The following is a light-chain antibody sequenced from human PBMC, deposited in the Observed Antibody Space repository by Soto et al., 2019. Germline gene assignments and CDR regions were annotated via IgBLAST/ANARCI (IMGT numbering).Light chain of an antibody. CDR3: QQHLDWPDT. CDR2: GAS. Sequence: EIVLTQSPVTLSVSPGDGASLSCRASQTVGSNLAWYQQKPGQAPRLLIYGASTRATGVPVRFSGSGSGTEFTLTIDNLQSDDFAVYYCQQHLDWPDTFGQGT. V-gene: IGKV3-15*01. J-gene: IGKJ2*01. CDR1: QTVGSN.